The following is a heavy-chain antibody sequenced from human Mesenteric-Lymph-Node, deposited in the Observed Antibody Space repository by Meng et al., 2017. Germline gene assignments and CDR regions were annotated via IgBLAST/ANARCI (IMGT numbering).Heavy chain of an antibody. V-gene: IGHV3-21*02. J-gene: IGHJ4*02. CDR2: ISSSSSYI. Sequence: EGPLVESGGGLVKPWGSLRRPCAASGFTFSSYSMNWVRQAPGNGLEWVSSISSSSSYIYYADSVKGRFTISRDNAKNSLYLQMNSLRAEDTAVYYCARDLRYYFDYWGQGTLVTVSS. D-gene: IGHD3-10*01. CDR3: ARDLRYYFDY. CDR1: GFTFSSYS.